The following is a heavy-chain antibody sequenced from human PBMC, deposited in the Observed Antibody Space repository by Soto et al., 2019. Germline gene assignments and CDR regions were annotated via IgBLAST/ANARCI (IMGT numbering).Heavy chain of an antibody. CDR2: ISIYNDNT. D-gene: IGHD3-10*01. Sequence: ASVKVSYKATGFTFTSQGISWVRQPPGQGLEWMAWISIYNDNTKYAQKFQGRITMTTDTSTSTAYMELRSLRSDDTAVYYCARETYYFGSGTYVEGMDVCGPGTTVT. J-gene: IGHJ6*02. CDR1: GFTFTSQG. CDR3: ARETYYFGSGTYVEGMDV. V-gene: IGHV1-18*01.